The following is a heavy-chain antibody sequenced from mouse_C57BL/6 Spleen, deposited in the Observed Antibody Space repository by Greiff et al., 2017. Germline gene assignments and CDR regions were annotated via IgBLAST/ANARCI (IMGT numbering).Heavy chain of an antibody. CDR3: ASCDYDGSSYGFAY. J-gene: IGHJ3*01. CDR1: GYTFTSYS. V-gene: IGHV1-7*01. Sequence: VQLQQSGPELATPGASVTLPCKASGYTFTSYSMHWVKQRPGQGLEWIGYINPSSGYTKNKQKFKDKTSMTADKSSSTAYMQLGSLTCEDSAVYDSASCDYDGSSYGFAYWGQGTLVTVSA. D-gene: IGHD1-1*01. CDR2: INPSSGYT.